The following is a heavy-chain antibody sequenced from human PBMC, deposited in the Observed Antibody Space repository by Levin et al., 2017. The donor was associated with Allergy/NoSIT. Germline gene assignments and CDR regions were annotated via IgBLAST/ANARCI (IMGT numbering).Heavy chain of an antibody. V-gene: IGHV4-4*07. CDR2: IYTSGST. Sequence: SETLSLTCTVSGGSISNYFWSWIRQPAGKGLEWIGRIYTSGSTNYNPSLKSRVTMSVDTSKNQFSLKLNSVTAADTAVYYCARERKGGSTFLDYWGQGTLVTVSS. D-gene: IGHD1-26*01. J-gene: IGHJ4*02. CDR3: ARERKGGSTFLDY. CDR1: GGSISNYF.